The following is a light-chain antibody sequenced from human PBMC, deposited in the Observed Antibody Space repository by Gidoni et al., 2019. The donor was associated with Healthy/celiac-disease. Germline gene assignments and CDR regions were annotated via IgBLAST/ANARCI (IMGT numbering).Light chain of an antibody. J-gene: IGKJ1*01. V-gene: IGKV4-1*01. CDR1: QSVLYSSNNKNY. Sequence: EIVMTQSPDSLAVSLGERATINCKSSQSVLYSSNNKNYLAWYQQKPGQPPKLLIYWASTRESGVPDRFSGSGSGTDFTLTISSLQAEDVAVYYCQHQGTFGQGTKVEIK. CDR2: WAS. CDR3: QHQGT.